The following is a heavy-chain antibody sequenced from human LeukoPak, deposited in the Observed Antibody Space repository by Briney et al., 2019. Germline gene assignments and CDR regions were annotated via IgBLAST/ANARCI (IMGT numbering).Heavy chain of an antibody. CDR1: GYNFSSYW. V-gene: IGHV5-51*01. D-gene: IGHD2-21*01. Sequence: GESLKISCKASGYNFSSYWIGWVRQMPGKGLEWMGIIYPGDYDSRYSPSFQGQVTISADKSISTAYLQCSSLKASDTAMYYCARQNSRAIDYWGQGTLVTVSS. CDR2: IYPGDYDS. CDR3: ARQNSRAIDY. J-gene: IGHJ4*02.